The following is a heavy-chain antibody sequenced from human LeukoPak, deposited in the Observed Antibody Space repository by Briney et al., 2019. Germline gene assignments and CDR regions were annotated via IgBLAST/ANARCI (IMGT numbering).Heavy chain of an antibody. CDR3: ARDPRNYYDSSGLDS. Sequence: ASVKVSCKASGYTFTSYGISWVRQAPGQGLEWMGWISAYNGNTNYAQKLQGRVTMTTDTSTSTAYMELRSLRSDDTAVYYCARDPRNYYDSSGLDSWGQGPLVTVPS. J-gene: IGHJ4*02. V-gene: IGHV1-18*01. D-gene: IGHD3-22*01. CDR2: ISAYNGNT. CDR1: GYTFTSYG.